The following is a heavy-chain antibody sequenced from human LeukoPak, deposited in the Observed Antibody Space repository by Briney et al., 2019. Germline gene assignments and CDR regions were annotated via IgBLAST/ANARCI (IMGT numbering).Heavy chain of an antibody. V-gene: IGHV1-18*01. CDR2: ISVYNGNT. D-gene: IGHD2-21*02. Sequence: GASVKVSCKASGYTFTSYGISWVRQAPGQGLEWMGWISVYNGNTNYAQKLQGRVTMTTDTSTSTAYMELRSLRSDDTAVYYCARGHAAYCGGDCPGGYWGQGTLVTVSS. J-gene: IGHJ4*02. CDR1: GYTFTSYG. CDR3: ARGHAAYCGGDCPGGY.